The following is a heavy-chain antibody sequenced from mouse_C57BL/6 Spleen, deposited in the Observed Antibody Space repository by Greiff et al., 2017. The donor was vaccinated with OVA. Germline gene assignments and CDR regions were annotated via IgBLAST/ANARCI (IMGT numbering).Heavy chain of an antibody. CDR3: VRQYSKDAMDY. V-gene: IGHV10-1*01. D-gene: IGHD2-5*01. CDR2: IRSKSNNYAT. Sequence: EVQRVESGGGLVQPKGSLKLSCAASGFSFNTYAMNWVRQAPGKGLEWVARIRSKSNNYATYYADSVKDRFTISRDDSESMLYLQMNNLKTEDTAMYYCVRQYSKDAMDYWGQGTSVTVSS. J-gene: IGHJ4*01. CDR1: GFSFNTYA.